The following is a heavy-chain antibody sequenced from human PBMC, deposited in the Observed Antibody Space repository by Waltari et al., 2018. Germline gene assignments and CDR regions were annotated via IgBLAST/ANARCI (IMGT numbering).Heavy chain of an antibody. V-gene: IGHV3-53*01. CDR2: FYSGGST. Sequence: EVQLVESGGGLIQPGGSLRPSCAASGFPVSSNYMSWVRQAPGKGLDGVSFFYSGGSTYYADSVKGRFTISRDNSKNTLYLQMNSLRAEDTAVYYCAAWYNWNYEIDYWGQGTLVTVSS. D-gene: IGHD1-7*01. CDR3: AAWYNWNYEIDY. J-gene: IGHJ4*02. CDR1: GFPVSSNY.